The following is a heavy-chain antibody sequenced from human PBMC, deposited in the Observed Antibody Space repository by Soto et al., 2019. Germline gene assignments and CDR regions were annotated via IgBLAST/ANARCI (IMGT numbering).Heavy chain of an antibody. CDR2: ISNDGTRN. Sequence: QVQLVESGGGAVQPGGSLRLSCVASGFTFSSHAMHWVRQAPGKGLESVAVISNDGTRNHHTDSVKGRFTISRDNPKNPLYLRMNSLTTEDTAVYFCAIVQGVGGTLGLFDYWGQGTLVTVSS. J-gene: IGHJ4*02. V-gene: IGHV3-30*03. D-gene: IGHD1-26*01. CDR3: AIVQGVGGTLGLFDY. CDR1: GFTFSSHA.